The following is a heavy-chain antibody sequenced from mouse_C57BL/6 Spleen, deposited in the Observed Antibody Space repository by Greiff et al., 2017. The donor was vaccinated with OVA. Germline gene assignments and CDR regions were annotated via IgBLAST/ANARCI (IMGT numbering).Heavy chain of an antibody. V-gene: IGHV1-62-2*01. CDR2: FYPGSGSI. CDR1: GYTFTEYT. D-gene: IGHD1-1*01. J-gene: IGHJ1*03. CDR3: ERQSYYGSIHWYFDV. Sequence: VKLVESGAELVKPGASVKLSCKASGYTFTEYTIHWVKQRSGQGLEWIGWFYPGSGSIKYNEKFKDKATLTADKSSSTVYMELSRLTSEDSAVYFCERQSYYGSIHWYFDVWGTGTTVTVSS.